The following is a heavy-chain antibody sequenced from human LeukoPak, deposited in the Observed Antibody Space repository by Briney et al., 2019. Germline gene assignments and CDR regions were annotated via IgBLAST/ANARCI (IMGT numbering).Heavy chain of an antibody. Sequence: SCKASGYTFTSYYMHWVRQAPGKGLEWVAVISYDGSNKYYADSVKGRFTISRDNSKNTLYLQMNSLRAEDTAVYYCAKAGRITMVRGNYFDYWGQGTLVTVSS. CDR3: AKAGRITMVRGNYFDY. CDR1: GYTFTSYY. J-gene: IGHJ4*02. CDR2: ISYDGSNK. V-gene: IGHV3-30-3*01. D-gene: IGHD3-10*01.